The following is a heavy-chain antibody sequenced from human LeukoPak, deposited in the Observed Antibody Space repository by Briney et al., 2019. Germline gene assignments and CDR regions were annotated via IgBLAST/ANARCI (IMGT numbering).Heavy chain of an antibody. D-gene: IGHD3-10*01. CDR3: ARVPWYYGSGTPKFWGYYGMDV. J-gene: IGHJ6*02. CDR1: GYTCNTDG. Sequence: GASVKVSCKASGYTCNTDGITWVRQAPGQWLEWMGGITTDNGNTNYAQKLQGRVTMTTDTSTTTTYMELRSLRSDDTAVYYCARVPWYYGSGTPKFWGYYGMDVWGQGTTVAVSS. V-gene: IGHV1-18*01. CDR2: ITTDNGNT.